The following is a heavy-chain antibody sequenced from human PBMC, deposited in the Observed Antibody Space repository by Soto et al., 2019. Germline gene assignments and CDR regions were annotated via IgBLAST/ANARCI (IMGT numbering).Heavy chain of an antibody. D-gene: IGHD3-9*01. CDR2: ISGSGGST. Sequence: EVQLLESGGGLVQPGGSLRLSCAASGFTFSSYDMSWVRQAPGKGLEWVSAISGSGGSTYYADSVKGRFTISRDNSKNTLYLQMNSLRAEDTAVYYCAKNVWGITIFGGKDVWGQGTTVTVCS. J-gene: IGHJ6*02. V-gene: IGHV3-23*01. CDR3: AKNVWGITIFGGKDV. CDR1: GFTFSSYD.